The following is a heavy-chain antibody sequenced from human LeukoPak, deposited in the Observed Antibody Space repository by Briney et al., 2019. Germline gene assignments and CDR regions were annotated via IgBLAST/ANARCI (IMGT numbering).Heavy chain of an antibody. D-gene: IGHD3-16*02. CDR3: ARDENDYDYVWGSYRYAFDI. CDR2: IYYSGST. J-gene: IGHJ3*02. Sequence: SETLSLTCTVSGGSISSSSYYWSWIRQPPGKGLEWIGYIYYSGSTNYNPSLKSRVTISVDTSKNQFSLKLSSVTAADTAVYYCARDENDYDYVWGSYRYAFDIWGQGTMVTVSS. CDR1: GGSISSSSYY. V-gene: IGHV4-61*01.